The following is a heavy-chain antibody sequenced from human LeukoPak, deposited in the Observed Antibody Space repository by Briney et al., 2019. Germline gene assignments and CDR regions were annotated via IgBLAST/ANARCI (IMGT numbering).Heavy chain of an antibody. CDR2: ISGSGGST. CDR3: AKDTAFYDSSGYDY. Sequence: GGSLRLSCAASGFTFSSYAMSWVRQAPGKGLEWVSAISGSGGSTYYADSVKGRFTISRDNSKNTLYLQMNSLRAEDTAVYYCAKDTAFYDSSGYDYWGQGTLVTVSS. CDR1: GFTFSSYA. J-gene: IGHJ4*02. V-gene: IGHV3-23*01. D-gene: IGHD3-22*01.